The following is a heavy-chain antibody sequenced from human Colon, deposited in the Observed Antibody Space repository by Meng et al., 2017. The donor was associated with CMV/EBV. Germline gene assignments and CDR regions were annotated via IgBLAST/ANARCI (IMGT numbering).Heavy chain of an antibody. Sequence: GGSLRLSCAASGFTFRSYGFNWVRQAPGKGLEWVASISSYSSYINYVDSVKGRFSISRDDAKNSVTLQMDSLRVEDTAVYYCARMRYSGTYTPKVMDVWGQGTTVTVSS. D-gene: IGHD1-26*01. J-gene: IGHJ6*02. V-gene: IGHV3-21*04. CDR1: GFTFRSYG. CDR2: ISSYSSYI. CDR3: ARMRYSGTYTPKVMDV.